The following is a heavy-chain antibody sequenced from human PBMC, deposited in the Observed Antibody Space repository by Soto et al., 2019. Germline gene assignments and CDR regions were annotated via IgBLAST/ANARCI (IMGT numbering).Heavy chain of an antibody. D-gene: IGHD2-2*01. CDR3: ARGYCTSPTCYDFDS. Sequence: KVSCKASGYTFTSYALHWVRQMPGKGLEWMGIINPGDSGDSETRYSPSFQGQVTISVDKSISTAYLQWSSLKASDTAMYYCARGYCTSPTCYDFDSWGQGTLVTVSS. V-gene: IGHV5-51*01. J-gene: IGHJ4*02. CDR2: INPGDSGDSET. CDR1: GYTFTSYA.